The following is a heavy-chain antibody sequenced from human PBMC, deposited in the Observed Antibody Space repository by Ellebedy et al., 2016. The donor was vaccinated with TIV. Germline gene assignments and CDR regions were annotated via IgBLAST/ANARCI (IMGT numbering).Heavy chain of an antibody. Sequence: GESLKISCTVSGFSFRSYGMHWVRQAPGKGLEWVAVIWYDGSKKYYADSVKGRFTISRDNAKNTLYLQMNSLRAEDTAVYSCARDRVYCGGDCYFSYSYYGVDVWGQGTTVTVSS. CDR1: GFSFRSYG. CDR2: IWYDGSKK. D-gene: IGHD2-21*02. J-gene: IGHJ6*02. CDR3: ARDRVYCGGDCYFSYSYYGVDV. V-gene: IGHV3-33*01.